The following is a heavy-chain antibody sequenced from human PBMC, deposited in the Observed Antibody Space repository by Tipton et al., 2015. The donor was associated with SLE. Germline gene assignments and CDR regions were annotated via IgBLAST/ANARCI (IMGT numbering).Heavy chain of an antibody. V-gene: IGHV4-31*03. J-gene: IGHJ2*01. CDR3: ARMWRAARGYFDL. CDR1: GGSISSGGYY. Sequence: TLSLTCTVSGGSISSGGYYWSWIRQHPGKGLEWIGYTYYSGSTYYNPSLKSRVTISVDTSKNQFSLKLSSVTAADTAVYYCARMWRAARGYFDLWGRGTLVTVSS. D-gene: IGHD6-6*01. CDR2: TYYSGST.